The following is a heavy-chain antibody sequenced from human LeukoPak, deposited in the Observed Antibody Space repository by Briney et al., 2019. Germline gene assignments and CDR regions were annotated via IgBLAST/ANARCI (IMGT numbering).Heavy chain of an antibody. D-gene: IGHD2-8*02. CDR2: IYTSGSI. Sequence: SETLSLTCTVSGGSISSYYWSWIRQPAGKGPEWIGRIYTSGSINYNPSLKSRVTMSVDTSKNQFSLKLSSVTAADTAVYYCARDRPPLTGFDPWGQGTLVTVSS. J-gene: IGHJ5*02. V-gene: IGHV4-4*07. CDR3: ARDRPPLTGFDP. CDR1: GGSISSYY.